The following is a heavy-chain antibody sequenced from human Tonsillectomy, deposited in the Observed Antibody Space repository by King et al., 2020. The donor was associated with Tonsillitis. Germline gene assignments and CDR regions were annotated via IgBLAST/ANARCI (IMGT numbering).Heavy chain of an antibody. V-gene: IGHV1-8*01. CDR3: ARGGYCSSTSCYSYYYYGMDV. J-gene: IGHJ6*02. CDR1: GYTFTSYD. CDR2: MNPNSGNT. D-gene: IGHD2-2*01. Sequence: QLVQSGAEVKKPGASVKVSCKASGYTFTSYDINWVRQATGHGLEWMGWMNPNSGNTGYAQKFQGRVTMTRNTSISTAYMELSSLRSEDTAVYYCARGGYCSSTSCYSYYYYGMDVWGQGTTVTVSS.